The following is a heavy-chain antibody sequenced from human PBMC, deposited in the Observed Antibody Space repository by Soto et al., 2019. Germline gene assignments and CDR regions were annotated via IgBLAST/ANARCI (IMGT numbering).Heavy chain of an antibody. CDR3: AKDLFSWFGELLIGDYYYHGMDV. J-gene: IGHJ6*02. V-gene: IGHV3-30*18. Sequence: PGGSLRLSCAASGFTFSSYGMHWVRQAPGKGLEWVAVISYDGSNKYYADSVKGRFTISRDNSKNTLYLQMNSLRAEDTAVYYCAKDLFSWFGELLIGDYYYHGMDVWGQGTRVTVSS. CDR2: ISYDGSNK. CDR1: GFTFSSYG. D-gene: IGHD3-10*01.